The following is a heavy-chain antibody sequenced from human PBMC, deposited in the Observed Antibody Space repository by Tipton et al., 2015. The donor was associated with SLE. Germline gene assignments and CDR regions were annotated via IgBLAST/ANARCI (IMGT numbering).Heavy chain of an antibody. CDR1: GYSISSGYY. CDR3: ASPRTGYSNYVFDY. V-gene: IGHV4-38-2*02. Sequence: GSLRLSCTVSGYSISSGYYWGWIRQPPGKGLEWIGSIYHSGSTYYNPSLKSRVTISVDTSKNQFSLKLSSVTAADTAVYYCASPRTGYSNYVFDYWGQGTLVTVSS. J-gene: IGHJ4*02. D-gene: IGHD4-11*01. CDR2: IYHSGST.